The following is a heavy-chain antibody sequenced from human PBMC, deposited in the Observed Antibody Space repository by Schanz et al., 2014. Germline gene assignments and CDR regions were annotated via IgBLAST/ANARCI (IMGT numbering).Heavy chain of an antibody. J-gene: IGHJ3*02. Sequence: QVQLVDSGGGLVKPGGSLRLSCAASGFTFSASAMHWVRQAPGKGLEWVSDISDSGDSTHYADSVKGRFTISRDNAKNSLFLQMNSLSAEDTAVYYCAKAKSGAHGAFDIWGQGTMVTVSS. CDR1: GFTFSASA. CDR2: ISDSGDST. V-gene: IGHV3-11*01. D-gene: IGHD3-10*01. CDR3: AKAKSGAHGAFDI.